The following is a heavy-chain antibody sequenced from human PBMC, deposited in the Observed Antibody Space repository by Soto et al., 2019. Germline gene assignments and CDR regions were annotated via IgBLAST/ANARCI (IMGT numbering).Heavy chain of an antibody. J-gene: IGHJ5*02. CDR1: GFTFSNYW. D-gene: IGHD6-6*01. CDR2: IDTDGSTT. CDR3: SRHGVEYSSSWFDP. Sequence: PGGSLRLSCATSGFTFSNYWMHWVRQVPGRGLVWVSRIDTDGSTTSYADFAKGRFTISADKSISTAYLRWSSLKASDTAMYYCSRHGVEYSSSWFDPWGQGTLVTVSS. V-gene: IGHV3-74*01.